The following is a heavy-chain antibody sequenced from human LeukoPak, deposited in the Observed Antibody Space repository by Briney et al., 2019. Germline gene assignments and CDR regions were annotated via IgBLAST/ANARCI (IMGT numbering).Heavy chain of an antibody. D-gene: IGHD2-15*01. CDR1: GGSISSYY. J-gene: IGHJ5*02. CDR2: IYYSGST. Sequence: PSETLSLTCTVSGGSISSYYWSWIRQPPGKGLEWIGYIYYSGSTNYNPSLKSRVTISVDTSKNQFSLKLSSVTAADTALYYCAREYCGGGSCGWFDPWGQGTLVTVSS. CDR3: AREYCGGGSCGWFDP. V-gene: IGHV4-59*01.